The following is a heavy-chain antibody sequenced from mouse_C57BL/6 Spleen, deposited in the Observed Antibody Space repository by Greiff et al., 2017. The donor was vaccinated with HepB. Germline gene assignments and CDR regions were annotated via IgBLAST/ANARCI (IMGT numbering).Heavy chain of an antibody. V-gene: IGHV5-6*01. CDR2: ISSGGSYT. D-gene: IGHD1-1*01. CDR1: GFTFSSYG. J-gene: IGHJ4*01. CDR3: ASSITTGAMDY. Sequence: EVKLQESGGDLVKPGGSLKLSCAASGFTFSSYGMSWVRQTPDKRLEWVATISSGGSYTYYPDSVKGRFTISRDNAKNTLYLQMSSLKSEDTAMYYCASSITTGAMDYWGQGTSVTVSS.